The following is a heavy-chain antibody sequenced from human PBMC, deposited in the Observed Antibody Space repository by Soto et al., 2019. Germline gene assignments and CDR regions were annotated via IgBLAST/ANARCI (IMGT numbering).Heavy chain of an antibody. J-gene: IGHJ3*02. CDR3: ARHLSIALAFDAFDI. CDR1: GYSFTSYW. D-gene: IGHD6-19*01. Sequence: PGESLKISFKGSGYSFTSYWISWVRQMPGKGLEWMGRSDPSDSYTNYSPSFQGHVTISADKFISTAYLQWSSLKASDTAMYYCARHLSIALAFDAFDIWGQGTMVTVSS. CDR2: SDPSDSYT. V-gene: IGHV5-10-1*01.